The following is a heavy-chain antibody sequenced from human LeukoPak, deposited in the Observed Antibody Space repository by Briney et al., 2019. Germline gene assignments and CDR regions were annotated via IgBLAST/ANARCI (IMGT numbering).Heavy chain of an antibody. Sequence: SQTLSLTCTVSGGSISSGDYYWSWIRQPPGKGLEWIGSIYSSGSTYYNPSLKSRVTISVDTSKNQVSLKLRSVTAADTAVYYCARGDSGWYLGLGFDYWGQGTLVIVSS. V-gene: IGHV4-30-4*08. CDR3: ARGDSGWYLGLGFDY. CDR2: IYSSGST. D-gene: IGHD6-19*01. CDR1: GGSISSGDYY. J-gene: IGHJ4*02.